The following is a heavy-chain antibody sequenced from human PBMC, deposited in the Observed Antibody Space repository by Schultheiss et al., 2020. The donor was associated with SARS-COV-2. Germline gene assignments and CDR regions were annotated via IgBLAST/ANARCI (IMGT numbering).Heavy chain of an antibody. D-gene: IGHD5-18*01. Sequence: SETLSLTCSVSGASISSYYWSWVRQPPGRELEWIGYIAYSGSTTYSPSLKGRVTISADSSKNHFSLKLSSVTAADTAVYYCARDRGYSYGYEYYYYGMDXXGXGXX. CDR2: IAYSGST. V-gene: IGHV4-59*01. J-gene: IGHJ6*01. CDR1: GASISSYY. CDR3: ARDRGYSYGYEYYYYGMDX.